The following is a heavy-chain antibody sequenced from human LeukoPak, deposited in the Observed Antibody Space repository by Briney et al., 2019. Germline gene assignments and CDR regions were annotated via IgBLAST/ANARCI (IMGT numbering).Heavy chain of an antibody. V-gene: IGHV3-21*01. CDR3: AREGGYCSGGSCYVPGYYYYMDV. CDR1: AFTFSSYS. CDR2: ISSSSSYI. J-gene: IGHJ6*03. Sequence: GGSLRLSCAASAFTFSSYSMNWVRQAPGKGLEWVSSISSSSSYIYHADSVKGRFTISRDNAKNSLYLQMNSLRADDTAVYYCAREGGYCSGGSCYVPGYYYYMDVWGKGTTVTVSS. D-gene: IGHD2-15*01.